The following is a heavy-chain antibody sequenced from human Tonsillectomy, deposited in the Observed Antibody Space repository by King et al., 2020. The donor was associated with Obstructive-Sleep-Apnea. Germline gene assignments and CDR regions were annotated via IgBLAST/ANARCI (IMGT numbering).Heavy chain of an antibody. CDR2: IYYSGST. V-gene: IGHV4-59*01. J-gene: IGHJ4*02. Sequence: QLQESGPGLVKPSETLSLTCTVSGGSISSYYWSWIRQPPGKGLEWIGYIYYSGSTNYNPSLKSRVTISVDTSKNQFSLKLSSVTAADTAVYYCASTGVWGSYPLGYWGQGTLVTVSS. CDR1: GGSISSYY. D-gene: IGHD3-16*01. CDR3: ASTGVWGSYPLGY.